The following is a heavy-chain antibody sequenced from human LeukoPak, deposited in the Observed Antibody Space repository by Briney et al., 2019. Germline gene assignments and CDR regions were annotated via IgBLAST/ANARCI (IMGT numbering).Heavy chain of an antibody. V-gene: IGHV3-23*01. CDR2: ISNSGGRT. CDR3: AKRMGYDFGHFDY. CDR1: GLTFSNYA. Sequence: GGSLRLSCAASGLTFSNYAVGWVRQAPGRGLGWGSPISNSGGRTYYADSVEGRFTISRDNSKNTLYLQMNSLRDDDAGVYYCAKRMGYDFGHFDYWGQGALVTVSS. D-gene: IGHD2/OR15-2a*01. J-gene: IGHJ4*02.